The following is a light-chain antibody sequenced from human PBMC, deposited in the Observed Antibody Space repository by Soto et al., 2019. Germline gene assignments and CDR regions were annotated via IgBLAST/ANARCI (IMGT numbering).Light chain of an antibody. Sequence: DIQMTQSPSTLSASVGDRVTTTCRASQSLSGWLAWYQQTPGKAPKLLISDAFRLESGVPSRFRGSGSGTEFTLKISSLQPGDAATYYCQQYGSYPWTFGRGTKVDIK. J-gene: IGKJ1*01. CDR2: DAF. CDR1: QSLSGW. V-gene: IGKV1-5*01. CDR3: QQYGSYPWT.